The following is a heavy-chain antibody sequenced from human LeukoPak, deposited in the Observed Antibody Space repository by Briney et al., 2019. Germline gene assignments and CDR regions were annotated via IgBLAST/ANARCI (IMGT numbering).Heavy chain of an antibody. CDR2: INSDGSST. J-gene: IGHJ3*02. V-gene: IGHV3-74*01. CDR1: GFTFSSYW. Sequence: PGGSLRLSCAASGFTFSSYWMHWVRQAPGKGLVWVSRINSDGSSTSYADSVKGRFTISRDNAKNTLYLQMNSLRAEDTAVYYCARGLVTTWLYSSGYFDAFDIWGQGTMVTVSS. D-gene: IGHD3-22*01. CDR3: ARGLVTTWLYSSGYFDAFDI.